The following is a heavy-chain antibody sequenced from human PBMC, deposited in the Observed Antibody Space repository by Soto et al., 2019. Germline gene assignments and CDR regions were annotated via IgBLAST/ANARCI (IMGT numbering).Heavy chain of an antibody. CDR3: ARDGSGPQVRYFDL. CDR1: GFIFRSYG. J-gene: IGHJ2*01. Sequence: TGGSLRLSCAASGFIFRSYGMHWVRQAPGEGLEWVAMIWYDGSKKYYADSVKGRFTISRDNSKNALFLEVNTLRADDTAVYYCARDGSGPQVRYFDLWGRGTLVTVSS. V-gene: IGHV3-33*01. CDR2: IWYDGSKK. D-gene: IGHD3-3*01.